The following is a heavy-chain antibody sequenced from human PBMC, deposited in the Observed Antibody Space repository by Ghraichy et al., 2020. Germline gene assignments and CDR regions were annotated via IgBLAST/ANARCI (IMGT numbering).Heavy chain of an antibody. D-gene: IGHD6-13*01. CDR2: ISWNSGSI. J-gene: IGHJ4*02. CDR3: AKAPTPYSSSWYYFDY. CDR1: GFTFDDYA. Sequence: SLRLSCAASGFTFDDYAMHWVRQAPGKGLEWVSGISWNSGSIGYADSVKGRFTISRDNAKNSLYLQMNSLRAEDTALYYCAKAPTPYSSSWYYFDYWGQGTLVTVSS. V-gene: IGHV3-9*01.